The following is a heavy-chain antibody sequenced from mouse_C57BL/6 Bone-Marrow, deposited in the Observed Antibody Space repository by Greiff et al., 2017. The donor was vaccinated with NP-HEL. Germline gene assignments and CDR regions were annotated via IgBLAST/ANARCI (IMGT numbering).Heavy chain of an antibody. CDR3: ASLYYGSSYGFDY. J-gene: IGHJ2*01. CDR1: GYTFTSYW. CDR2: IYPGSGST. D-gene: IGHD1-1*01. V-gene: IGHV1-55*01. Sequence: VQLQQPGAELVKPGASVKMSCKASGYTFTSYWITWVKQRPGQGLEWLGDIYPGSGSTNYNEKFKSKATLTVDTSSSTAYMQLSSLTSEDSAVYYCASLYYGSSYGFDYWGQGTTLTVSS.